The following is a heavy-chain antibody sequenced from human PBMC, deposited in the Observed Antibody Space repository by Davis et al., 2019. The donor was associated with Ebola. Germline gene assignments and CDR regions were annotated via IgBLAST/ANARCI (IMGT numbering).Heavy chain of an antibody. V-gene: IGHV1-8*01. CDR1: GYTFTTYD. CDR3: ARRGSTMFNWFDP. J-gene: IGHJ5*02. Sequence: AASLMVSCNASGYTFTTYDIHWVRQATGQGLEWMGWMNPNSENTGYAQKFQGRVTMTRSTSISTAYLQWSSLKASDTAMYYCARRGSTMFNWFDPWGQGTLVTVSS. CDR2: MNPNSENT. D-gene: IGHD3-10*02.